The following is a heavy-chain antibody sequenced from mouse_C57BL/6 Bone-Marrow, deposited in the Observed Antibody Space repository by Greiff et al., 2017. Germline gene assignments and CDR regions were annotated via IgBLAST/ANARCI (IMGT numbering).Heavy chain of an antibody. CDR1: GFTFTDYY. J-gene: IGHJ2*01. Sequence: EVKLQESGGGLVQPGGSLSLSCAASGFTFTDYYMSWVRQPPGKALEWLGFIRNKANGYTTEYSASVKGRFTIARDNSQSILYLQMNALRAEDSATYYCARYEGYSYYFDYWGQGTTLTVSS. CDR3: ARYEGYSYYFDY. V-gene: IGHV7-3*01. D-gene: IGHD3-1*01. CDR2: IRNKANGYTT.